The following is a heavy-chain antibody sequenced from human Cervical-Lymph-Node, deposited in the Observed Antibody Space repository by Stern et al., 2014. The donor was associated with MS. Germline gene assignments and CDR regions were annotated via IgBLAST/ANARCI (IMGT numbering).Heavy chain of an antibody. D-gene: IGHD4-11*01. J-gene: IGHJ6*02. Sequence: VQLVESGGGVVQPGRSLRLSCAASGFTFSSYAMHWVRQAPGKGLEWGAVISYDGSNKYYADSVKGRFTISRDNSKNTLYLQMNSLRAEDTAVYYCARGLTGYYGMDVWGQGTTVTVSS. CDR1: GFTFSSYA. CDR2: ISYDGSNK. CDR3: ARGLTGYYGMDV. V-gene: IGHV3-30-3*01.